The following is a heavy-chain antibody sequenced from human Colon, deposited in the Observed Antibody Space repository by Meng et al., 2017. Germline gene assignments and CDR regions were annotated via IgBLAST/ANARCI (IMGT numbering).Heavy chain of an antibody. J-gene: IGHJ4*02. V-gene: IGHV4-38-2*01. D-gene: IGHD3-22*01. CDR3: ARTIYSSSVDY. Sequence: QDQLQESGPGLVKPSETLSLTCSVSGYSISTAYYWGWIRQTPGKGLEWIASIDRSGTTYYNPSLESRVTISVDTSKNHFSLRLNSVTAADTAVYFCARTIYSSSVDYWGQGTLVTVSS. CDR1: GYSISTAYY. CDR2: IDRSGTT.